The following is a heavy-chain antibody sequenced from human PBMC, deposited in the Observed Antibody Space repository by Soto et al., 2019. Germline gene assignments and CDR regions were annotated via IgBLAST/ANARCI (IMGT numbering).Heavy chain of an antibody. CDR1: GGTFSSYA. D-gene: IGHD3-3*01. CDR2: IIPIFGTA. J-gene: IGHJ6*02. V-gene: IGHV1-69*06. Sequence: SVKVSCKASGGTFSSYAISWVRQAPGQGLEWMGGIIPIFGTANYAQKFQGRVTITADKSTSTAYMELSSLRSEDTAVYYCATPTERGTTFWSGYNYYYGMDVWGQGPTVTVSS. CDR3: ATPTERGTTFWSGYNYYYGMDV.